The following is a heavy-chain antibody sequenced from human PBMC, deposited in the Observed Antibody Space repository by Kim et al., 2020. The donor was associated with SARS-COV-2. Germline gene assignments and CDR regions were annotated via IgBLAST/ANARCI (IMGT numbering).Heavy chain of an antibody. Sequence: SETLSLTCTVSGGSISSGDYYWSWIRQPPGKGLEWIGYIYYSGSTYYNPSLKSRVIISVDTSKNQFSLILSSVTAADTAVYYSARFPRIFGVADYWGQG. V-gene: IGHV4-30-4*01. CDR2: IYYSGST. D-gene: IGHD3-3*01. J-gene: IGHJ4*02. CDR3: ARFPRIFGVADY. CDR1: GGSISSGDYY.